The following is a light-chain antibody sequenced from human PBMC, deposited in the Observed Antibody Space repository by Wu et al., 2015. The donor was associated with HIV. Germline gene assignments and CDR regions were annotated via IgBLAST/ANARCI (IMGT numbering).Light chain of an antibody. CDR1: QGISSY. Sequence: QLTQSPSFLSVSVGDRVTITCRASQGISSYLAWYQQKPGKAPNLLIYAASTLHFGVPSRFSGSGSGTEFTLTISSLQPEDSATYYCQQLNGYPLTFGGGTKVEIK. CDR3: QQLNGYPLT. CDR2: AAS. V-gene: IGKV1-9*01. J-gene: IGKJ4*01.